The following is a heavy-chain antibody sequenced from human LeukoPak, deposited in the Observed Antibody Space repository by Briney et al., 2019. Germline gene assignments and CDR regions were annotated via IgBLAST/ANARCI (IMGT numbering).Heavy chain of an antibody. CDR1: GFTVSSNY. CDR3: AKDLVSGRNPVLRNWYYGMDV. D-gene: IGHD4-23*01. CDR2: LYSGGDT. V-gene: IGHV3-66*01. Sequence: PGGSLRLSCAASGFTVSSNYMSWVRQAPGKGLEWVSVLYSGGDTYYADSVKGRFTISRDNSKNTLYLQMNSLRAEDTAVYYCAKDLVSGRNPVLRNWYYGMDVWGQGTTVTVSS. J-gene: IGHJ6*02.